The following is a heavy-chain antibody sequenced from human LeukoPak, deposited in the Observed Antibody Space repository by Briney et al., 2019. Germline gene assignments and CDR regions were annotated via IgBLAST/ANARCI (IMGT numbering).Heavy chain of an antibody. CDR3: ARDSYSSSWDFDY. Sequence: GGSLRLSCAASGFTFSSYAMHWVRQAPGKGLEWVAVISYDGSNKYYADSVKGRFTISRDNSKNTLYLQMNSLRAEDTAVYYCARDSYSSSWDFDYWAQGTLVTVSS. CDR2: ISYDGSNK. V-gene: IGHV3-30-3*01. J-gene: IGHJ4*02. D-gene: IGHD6-13*01. CDR1: GFTFSSYA.